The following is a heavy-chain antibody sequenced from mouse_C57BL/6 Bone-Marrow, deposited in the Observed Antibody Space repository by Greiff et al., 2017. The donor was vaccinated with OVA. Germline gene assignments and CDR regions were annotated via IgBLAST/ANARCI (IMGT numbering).Heavy chain of an antibody. V-gene: IGHV1-50*01. J-gene: IGHJ3*01. CDR2: IDPSDSYT. D-gene: IGHD2-1*01. CDR1: GYTFTSYW. Sequence: VQLQQPGAELVKPGASVKLSCKASGYTFTSYWMQWVKQRPGQGLEWIGEIDPSDSYTNYNQKFKGKATLTVDTSSSTAYMQLSSLTSEDSAVYYCARSGNPAWFAYWGQGTLVTVSA. CDR3: ARSGNPAWFAY.